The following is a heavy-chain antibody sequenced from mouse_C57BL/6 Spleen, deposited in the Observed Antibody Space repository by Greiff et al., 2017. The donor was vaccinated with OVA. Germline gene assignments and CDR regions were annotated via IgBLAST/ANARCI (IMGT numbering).Heavy chain of an antibody. CDR2: IDPEDGET. V-gene: IGHV14-2*01. J-gene: IGHJ4*01. D-gene: IGHD2-3*01. CDR1: GFNITDYY. Sequence: DVKLVESGAELVKPGASVKLSCTASGFNITDYYMHWVKQRTEQGLEWIGRIDPEDGETKYAPKFQGKATITADTSSNTAYLQLSSLTSEDTAVYYCARCDGYYPYAMDYWGQGTSVTVSS. CDR3: ARCDGYYPYAMDY.